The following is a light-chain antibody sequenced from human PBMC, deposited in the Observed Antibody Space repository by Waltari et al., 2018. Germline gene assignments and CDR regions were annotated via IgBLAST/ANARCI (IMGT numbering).Light chain of an antibody. CDR2: LGS. Sequence: DIVMTQSPLSLPVTPGEPASISCRSSQSLLHSNGYNYLDWYLLKPGQSPQLLIYLGSNRASWVPDRFRCSGSGTDFTLKISRVEAEDVGVYYCMQARQTPLTFGQGTKVEIK. CDR3: MQARQTPLT. CDR1: QSLLHSNGYNY. J-gene: IGKJ1*01. V-gene: IGKV2-28*01.